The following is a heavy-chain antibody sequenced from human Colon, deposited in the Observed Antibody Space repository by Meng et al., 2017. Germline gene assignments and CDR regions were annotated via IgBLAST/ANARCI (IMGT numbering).Heavy chain of an antibody. D-gene: IGHD5-12*01. CDR1: VGSFSGCY. CDR2: INHSGST. J-gene: IGHJ5*02. CDR3: ARGRYSGYLP. Sequence: QGQLQQWGARLLKPSDALSLTCGGYVGSFSGCYWSWIRQPPGKGLEWIGEINHSGSTNYTPSLKSRVTISVDTSKNQFSLKLSSVTAADTAVYYCARGRYSGYLPWGQGTLVTVSS. V-gene: IGHV4-34*01.